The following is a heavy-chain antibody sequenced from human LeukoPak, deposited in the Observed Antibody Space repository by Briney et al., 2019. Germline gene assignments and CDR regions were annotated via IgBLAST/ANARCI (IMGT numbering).Heavy chain of an antibody. CDR2: INHSGST. V-gene: IGHV4-34*01. CDR1: GGSSSGYY. CDR3: ARHSYGDYEQCFDY. J-gene: IGHJ4*02. Sequence: SETLSLTCAVYGGSSSGYYWSWIRQPPGKGLEWIGEINHSGSTNYNPSLKSRVTISVDTSKNQFSLKLSSVTAADTAVYYCARHSYGDYEQCFDYWGQGTLVTVSS. D-gene: IGHD4-17*01.